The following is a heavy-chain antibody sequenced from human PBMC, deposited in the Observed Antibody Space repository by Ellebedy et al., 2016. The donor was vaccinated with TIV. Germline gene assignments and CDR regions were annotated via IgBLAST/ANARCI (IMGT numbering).Heavy chain of an antibody. Sequence: GGSLRLSXAASGFTFSNYWMHWVRQAPGKGLEWVQGLSSDGSIPYYTASLWGRFTISRDNSNNTLYLQMNSLKPEDTAVYYCAKESDAFDVWGQGTMVTVSS. CDR3: AKESDAFDV. CDR1: GFTFSNYW. J-gene: IGHJ3*01. V-gene: IGHV3-30*18. CDR2: LSSDGSIP.